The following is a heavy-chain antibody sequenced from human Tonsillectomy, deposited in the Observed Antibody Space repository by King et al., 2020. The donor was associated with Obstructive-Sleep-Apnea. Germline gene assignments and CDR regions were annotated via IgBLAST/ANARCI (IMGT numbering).Heavy chain of an antibody. Sequence: VQLVESGGGLVKPGGSLRLPCAASGFSFSDYYMSWIRQAPGKGLEWISYISSSSSYTYHADSVKGRFTISRDNAKNSLYLQMNSLRAEDTAMYYCARFMIRGVIDSGMDVWGQGTTVTVSS. CDR2: ISSSSSYT. D-gene: IGHD3-10*01. J-gene: IGHJ6*02. CDR3: ARFMIRGVIDSGMDV. CDR1: GFSFSDYY. V-gene: IGHV3-11*06.